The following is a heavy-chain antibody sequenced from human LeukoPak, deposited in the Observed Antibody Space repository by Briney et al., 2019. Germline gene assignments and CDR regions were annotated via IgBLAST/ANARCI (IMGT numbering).Heavy chain of an antibody. CDR3: ARFVDIVVVVADY. V-gene: IGHV3-48*04. D-gene: IGHD2-15*01. J-gene: IGHJ4*02. CDR2: INSRSSTI. CDR1: GFTFSTHD. Sequence: GGSLRLSCAASGFTFSTHDVNWVRQAPGKGLEWVSFINSRSSTIYYADSVKGRFTISRDNAKNSLYLQMNSLRAEDTAVYYCARFVDIVVVVADYWGQGTLVTVSS.